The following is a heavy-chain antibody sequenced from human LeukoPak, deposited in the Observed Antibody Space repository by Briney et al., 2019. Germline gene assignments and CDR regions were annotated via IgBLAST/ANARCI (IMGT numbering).Heavy chain of an antibody. D-gene: IGHD4-11*01. Sequence: PSETLSLTCTVSGGSISSSSYYWGWIRQPPGKGLEWIGSIYYSGSTYYNPSLKSRVTISVDTSKNQFSLKLSSVTAADTAVYHCATIHTTVQHLDYWGQGTLVTVSS. CDR1: GGSISSSSYY. CDR3: ATIHTTVQHLDY. CDR2: IYYSGST. J-gene: IGHJ4*02. V-gene: IGHV4-39*01.